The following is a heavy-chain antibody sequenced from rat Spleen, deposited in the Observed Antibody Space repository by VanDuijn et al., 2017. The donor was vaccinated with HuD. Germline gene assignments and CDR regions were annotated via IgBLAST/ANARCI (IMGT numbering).Heavy chain of an antibody. D-gene: IGHD1-6*01. CDR2: INSAGNA. CDR3: ARSEGTHYYLPFAS. CDR1: GYSITSAYR. J-gene: IGHJ3*01. V-gene: IGHV3-3*01. Sequence: EVQLQESGPGLVKPSQSLSLTCSVTGYSITSAYRWNWIRKFPGNKLEWMGYINSAGNANYNPSLKSRISISRDTSKNQFFLQVNSLSTEDTATYYCARSEGTHYYLPFASWGQGTLVTVSS.